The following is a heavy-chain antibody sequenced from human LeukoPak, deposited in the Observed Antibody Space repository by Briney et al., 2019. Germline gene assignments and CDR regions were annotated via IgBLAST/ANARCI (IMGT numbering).Heavy chain of an antibody. CDR2: ISGYNGNT. V-gene: IGHV1-18*01. Sequence: ASVKVSCKASGFTFTSYGFSWVRQAPGQGLEWVGWISGYNGNTNYAQKLQGRVTMNTDTSTSTAYMELRSLISDDTAIYYCARVSSSWYYFDYWGQGTLVTVSS. CDR3: ARVSSSWYYFDY. D-gene: IGHD6-13*01. CDR1: GFTFTSYG. J-gene: IGHJ4*02.